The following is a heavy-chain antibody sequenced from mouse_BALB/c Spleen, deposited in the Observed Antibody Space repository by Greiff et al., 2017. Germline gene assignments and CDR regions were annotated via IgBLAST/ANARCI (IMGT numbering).Heavy chain of an antibody. CDR2: ISYDGSN. J-gene: IGHJ4*01. V-gene: IGHV3-6*02. CDR1: GYSITSGYY. Sequence: EVKLQESGPGLVKPSQSLSLTCSVTGYSITSGYYWNWIRQFPGNKLEWMGYISYDGSNNYNPSLKNRISITRDTSKNQFFLKLNSVTTEDTATYYCAPYDYDYAMDYWGQGTSVTVSS. D-gene: IGHD2-4*01. CDR3: APYDYDYAMDY.